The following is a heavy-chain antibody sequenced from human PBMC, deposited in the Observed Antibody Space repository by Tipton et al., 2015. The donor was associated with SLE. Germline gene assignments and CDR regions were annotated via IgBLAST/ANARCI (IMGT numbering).Heavy chain of an antibody. D-gene: IGHD1-26*01. CDR1: GFIFSDYS. Sequence: SLRLSCAASGFIFSDYSMNWVRQAPGKGLEWVSSISSSSRYIYHAESLKGRFTISRDNAKNSLYLQMNSLRPEDTAVYYCARDKIAGAELDSWGQGILVTVSS. CDR3: ARDKIAGAELDS. CDR2: ISSSSRYI. J-gene: IGHJ4*02. V-gene: IGHV3-21*01.